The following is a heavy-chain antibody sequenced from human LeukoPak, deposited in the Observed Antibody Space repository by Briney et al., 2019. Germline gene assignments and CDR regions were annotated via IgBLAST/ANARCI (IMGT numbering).Heavy chain of an antibody. D-gene: IGHD3-22*01. CDR1: GFTFSSYA. V-gene: IGHV3-30*04. CDR3: ARGKYYYDSSGYYQLDY. Sequence: PGGSLRLSCAASGFTFSSYAMHWVRQAPGKGLEWVAVISYDGSNKYYADSVKGRFTISRDNSKNTLYLQMNSLRAEDTAVYYCARGKYYYDSSGYYQLDYWGQGTLVTVSS. J-gene: IGHJ4*02. CDR2: ISYDGSNK.